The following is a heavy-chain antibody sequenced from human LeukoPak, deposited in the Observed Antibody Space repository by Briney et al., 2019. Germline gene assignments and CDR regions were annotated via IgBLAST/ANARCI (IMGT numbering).Heavy chain of an antibody. CDR1: GGSISSYY. CDR2: IYYSGST. Sequence: SETLSLTCTVSGGSISSYYWSWIRQPPGKGLEWIGYIYYSGSTNYNPSLKSRVTISVDTSKNQFSLKLSSVTAADTAVYYCARAPSYGWFDAWGQGTLVTVSS. V-gene: IGHV4-59*01. D-gene: IGHD3-10*01. J-gene: IGHJ5*02. CDR3: ARAPSYGWFDA.